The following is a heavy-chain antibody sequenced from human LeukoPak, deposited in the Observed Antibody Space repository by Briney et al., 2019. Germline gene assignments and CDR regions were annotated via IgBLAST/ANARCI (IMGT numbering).Heavy chain of an antibody. CDR1: GFTFSAYS. CDR3: AGLSGYRYFDY. Sequence: GGSLRLSCAASGFTFSAYSMNWVRQAPGKGLEWVSSIGSGSNYIYYADSLKGRFTISRDNAKNSLYLQMNSLRAEDTAVYYCAGLSGYRYFDYWGQGTLVTVSS. D-gene: IGHD3-3*01. J-gene: IGHJ4*02. V-gene: IGHV3-21*01. CDR2: IGSGSNYI.